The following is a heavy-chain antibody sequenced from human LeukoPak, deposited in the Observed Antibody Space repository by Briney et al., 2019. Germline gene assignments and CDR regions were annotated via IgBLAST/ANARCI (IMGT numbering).Heavy chain of an antibody. V-gene: IGHV1-46*01. CDR1: GYTFTSYY. CDR2: INPSGGST. CDR3: ASEFTGWFDP. J-gene: IGHJ5*02. Sequence: ASVKVSCKASGYTFTSYYMHWVRQAPGQGLEWMGIINPSGGSTSYAQKFQRRVTMTRDTSTSTVYMELSSLRSEDTAVYYCASEFTGWFDPWGQGTLVTVSS. D-gene: IGHD2-8*02.